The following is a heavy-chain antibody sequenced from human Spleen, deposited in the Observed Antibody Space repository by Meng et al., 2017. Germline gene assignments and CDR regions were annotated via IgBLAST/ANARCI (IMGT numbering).Heavy chain of an antibody. V-gene: IGHV3-48*03. D-gene: IGHD3-22*01. CDR2: ITSGGNTI. CDR3: ARDFGLYVSGTYYPDNCFAP. CDR1: GFIFSSYE. Sequence: GGSLRLSCKAYGFIFSSYEMNWVRQTPGKGLEWLSYITSGGNTIYYADSVKGRFTISRDNAKNTLSLQMNNLRAEDTAVYYCARDFGLYVSGTYYPDNCFAPWGQGTLVTVSS. J-gene: IGHJ5*02.